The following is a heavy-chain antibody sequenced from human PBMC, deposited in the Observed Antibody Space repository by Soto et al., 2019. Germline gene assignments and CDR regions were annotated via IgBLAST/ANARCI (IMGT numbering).Heavy chain of an antibody. D-gene: IGHD2-8*01. CDR2: IYSGGST. V-gene: IGHV3-66*01. J-gene: IGHJ6*03. CDR1: GFTASSNY. Sequence: GGSLRLSCAASGFTASSNYMSWVRQAPGKGLERVSVIYSGGSTYYADSVKGRFTISRDNSKNTLYLQMNSLRAEDTAVYYCARALLNCTKGVCYTDYYYYMDVWGKGTTVTVSS. CDR3: ARALLNCTKGVCYTDYYYYMDV.